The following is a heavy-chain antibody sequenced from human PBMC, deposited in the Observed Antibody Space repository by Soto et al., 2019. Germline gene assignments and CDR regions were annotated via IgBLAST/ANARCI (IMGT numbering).Heavy chain of an antibody. J-gene: IGHJ6*02. V-gene: IGHV4-59*01. Sequence: SETLSLTCTVSGGSISSYYWSWIRQPPGKGLEWIGYIYYSGSTNYNPSLKSRVTISVDTSKNQSSLKLSSVTAADTAVYYCARGYYDFWSGSYYYYYYGMDVWGQGTTVTVSS. CDR1: GGSISSYY. CDR2: IYYSGST. CDR3: ARGYYDFWSGSYYYYYYGMDV. D-gene: IGHD3-3*01.